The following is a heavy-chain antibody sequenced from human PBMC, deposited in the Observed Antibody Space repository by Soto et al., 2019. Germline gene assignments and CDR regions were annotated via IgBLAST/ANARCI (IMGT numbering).Heavy chain of an antibody. CDR2: ISKSGGTI. CDR3: VTWADPGY. D-gene: IGHD7-27*01. CDR1: GVNLGVYA. Sequence: GSVGLGCAASGVNLGVYAVNWVRQAPGKGLEWVSYISKSGGTINYADSVKGRFTISRDNAKNSLYLQMNSLRAEDTGLYYCVTWADPGYWGQGTLVTVSS. J-gene: IGHJ4*02. V-gene: IGHV3-48*01.